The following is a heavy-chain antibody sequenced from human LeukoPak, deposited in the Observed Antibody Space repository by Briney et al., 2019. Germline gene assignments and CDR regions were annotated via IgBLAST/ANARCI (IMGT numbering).Heavy chain of an antibody. CDR2: IYYSGST. Sequence: KPSETLSLTCTVSGGSISGSSYYWGWIRQPPGKGLEWIGSIYYSGSTYYNPSLKSRVTISVDTSKNQFSLKLSSVTAADTAVYYCARQQQLLDYWGQGTLVTVSS. J-gene: IGHJ4*02. CDR1: GGSISGSSYY. D-gene: IGHD6-13*01. V-gene: IGHV4-39*01. CDR3: ARQQQLLDY.